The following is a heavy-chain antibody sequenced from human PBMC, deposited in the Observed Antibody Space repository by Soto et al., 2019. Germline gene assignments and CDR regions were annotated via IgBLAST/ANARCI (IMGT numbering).Heavy chain of an antibody. V-gene: IGHV1-2*04. J-gene: IGHJ4*02. Sequence: ASVKVSCKASGYTFTGYYMHWVRQAPGQGLEWMGWINPNSGGTNYAQKFQGWVTMTRDTSISTAYMELSRLRSDDTAVYYCARDGWYSSSRLDYWGQGTLVTVSS. D-gene: IGHD6-6*01. CDR1: GYTFTGYY. CDR2: INPNSGGT. CDR3: ARDGWYSSSRLDY.